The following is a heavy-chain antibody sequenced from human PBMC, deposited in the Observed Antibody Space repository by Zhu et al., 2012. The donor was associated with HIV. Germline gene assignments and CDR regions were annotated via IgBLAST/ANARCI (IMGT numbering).Heavy chain of an antibody. D-gene: IGHD3-10*01. CDR3: ARGGGAHYGKFDH. Sequence: QVQLHESGPGLVKPSETLSLTCDVSGYSIRSGYFWGWIRQPPQKGLEWIRSIYHSGNTYYNPSLKSRVTISVDTSKNQFSLKMNSVTATDTATYYCARGGGAHYGKFDHWGQGTLVTVSS. V-gene: IGHV4-38-2*01. J-gene: IGHJ4*02. CDR1: GYSIRSGYF. CDR2: IYHSGNT.